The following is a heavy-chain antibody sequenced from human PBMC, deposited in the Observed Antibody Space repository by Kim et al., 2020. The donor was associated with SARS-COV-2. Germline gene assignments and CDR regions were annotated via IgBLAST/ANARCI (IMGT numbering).Heavy chain of an antibody. D-gene: IGHD2-15*01. Sequence: ASVKVSCKASGYTFTSYAMNWVRQAPGQGLEWMGWINTNTGNPTYPQGFTGRFVFSLDTSVSTAYLQISSLRAEDTAVYYCAREGNSPYSYWYFDLWGRGTLVTVSS. CDR1: GYTFTSYA. CDR3: AREGNSPYSYWYFDL. J-gene: IGHJ2*01. CDR2: INTNTGNP. V-gene: IGHV7-4-1*02.